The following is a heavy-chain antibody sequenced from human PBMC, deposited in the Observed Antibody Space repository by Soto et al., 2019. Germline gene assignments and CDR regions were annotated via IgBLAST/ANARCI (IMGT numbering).Heavy chain of an antibody. V-gene: IGHV3-7*05. CDR1: GFTFTTYW. CDR3: AKDSGGSSWWSGSYYAMDV. Sequence: GGSLRLSCAASGFTFTTYWMSWVRQAPGKGLEWVANIRPDGSEKWYVDSVKGRFTISRDNSKTSLYLQMNSLRTEDTALYYCAKDSGGSSWWSGSYYAMDVWGQGTTVTAP. D-gene: IGHD6-13*01. J-gene: IGHJ6*02. CDR2: IRPDGSEK.